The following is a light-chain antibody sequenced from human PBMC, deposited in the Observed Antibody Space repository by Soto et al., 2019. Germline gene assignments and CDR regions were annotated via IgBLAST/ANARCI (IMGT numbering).Light chain of an antibody. CDR1: QSVSSNY. Sequence: ESVLTQSPGTLSLSPGERATLSCRASQSVSSNYLAWYQQKPGQAPRLLIYGAYSRANGIPDRFSGSGSGTDVTLTISRLEPEDFAVYYCQQYGSSTETFGQGTKLEIK. J-gene: IGKJ2*01. CDR3: QQYGSSTET. V-gene: IGKV3-20*01. CDR2: GAY.